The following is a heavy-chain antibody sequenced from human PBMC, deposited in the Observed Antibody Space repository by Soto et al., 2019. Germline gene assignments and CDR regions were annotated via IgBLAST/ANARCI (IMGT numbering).Heavy chain of an antibody. CDR3: TTAPFSFITLPGTSFLIGMDV. J-gene: IGHJ6*02. Sequence: PGGSLRLSCAASGSNLTKASITWFRQAPGKWLEWVGDIKSNADGGATDYAAPVKGRFTVSRDDSRNTLYLQLNSLKTEDTAVYYCTTAPFSFITLPGTSFLIGMDVWGQGTTVTVSS. CDR1: GSNLTKAS. V-gene: IGHV3-15*01. CDR2: IKSNADGGAT. D-gene: IGHD3-10*01.